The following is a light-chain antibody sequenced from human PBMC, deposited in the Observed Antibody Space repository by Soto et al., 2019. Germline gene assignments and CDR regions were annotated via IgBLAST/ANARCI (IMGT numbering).Light chain of an antibody. CDR1: RSDVGGYNY. CDR3: NSYSSSSTSSVV. Sequence: QSALTEPASVSGSPGQSITISCTGTRSDVGGYNYVAWYQQHPGKAPKLMIYDVSNRPSGVSNRFSGTKSGNTASLTISGLQAEDEADYYCNSYSSSSTSSVVFGGGTKVTVL. V-gene: IGLV2-14*01. J-gene: IGLJ2*01. CDR2: DVS.